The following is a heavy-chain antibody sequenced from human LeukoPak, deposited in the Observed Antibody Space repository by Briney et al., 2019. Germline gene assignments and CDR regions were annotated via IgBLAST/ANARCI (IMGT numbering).Heavy chain of an antibody. V-gene: IGHV3-48*03. CDR1: GFTFSGYE. CDR3: ARDSPLDY. CDR2: ISSSGSTL. J-gene: IGHJ4*02. Sequence: QPGGSLRLSCAASGFTFSGYEMNWVRQAPGKGLEWVSYISSSGSTLYYADSVKGRFTISRDNAKNSLYLQMNSLRAEDTAVYYCARDSPLDYWGQGTLVTVSS.